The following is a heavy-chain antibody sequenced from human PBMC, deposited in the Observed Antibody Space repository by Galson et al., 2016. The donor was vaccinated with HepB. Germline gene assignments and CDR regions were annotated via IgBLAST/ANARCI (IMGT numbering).Heavy chain of an antibody. CDR2: ISGSGTST. Sequence: SLRLSCAASGFTFSSYAMSWVRQAPGKGLKWVSAISGSGTSTYYADSVTGRFTISRDKSRNTLSLQMNSLRAEDTAVYYCAKAHPFNDYYYYFYMDVWGKGTTVTVSS. V-gene: IGHV3-23*01. D-gene: IGHD2-8*01. CDR3: AKAHPFNDYYYYFYMDV. CDR1: GFTFSSYA. J-gene: IGHJ6*03.